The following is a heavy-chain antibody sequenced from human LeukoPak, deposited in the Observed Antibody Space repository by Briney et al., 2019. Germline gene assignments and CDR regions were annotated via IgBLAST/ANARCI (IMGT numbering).Heavy chain of an antibody. D-gene: IGHD2-15*01. Sequence: SETLSLTCTVSGGSISSSSYYWGWIRQPPGKGLEWIGSIYYSGSTYYNPPLKSRVTISVDTSKNQFSLKLSSVTAADTAVYYCASDRIEVDAFDIWGQGTMVTVSS. V-gene: IGHV4-39*07. CDR3: ASDRIEVDAFDI. J-gene: IGHJ3*02. CDR2: IYYSGST. CDR1: GGSISSSSYY.